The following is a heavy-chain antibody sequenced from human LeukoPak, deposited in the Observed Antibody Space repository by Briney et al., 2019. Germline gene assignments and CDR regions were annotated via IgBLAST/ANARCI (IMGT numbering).Heavy chain of an antibody. CDR2: IRYDGSNK. CDR1: GLTFSTYG. CDR3: ARYHCSSTSCYSEVSFDY. J-gene: IGHJ4*02. D-gene: IGHD2-2*01. Sequence: PGGSLRLSCAASGLTFSTYGMHWVRQAPGKGLEWVAFIRYDGSNKYYADSVKGRFTISRDNSKSTLYLQMNSLRAEDTAVYYCARYHCSSTSCYSEVSFDYWGQGTLVTVSS. V-gene: IGHV3-30*02.